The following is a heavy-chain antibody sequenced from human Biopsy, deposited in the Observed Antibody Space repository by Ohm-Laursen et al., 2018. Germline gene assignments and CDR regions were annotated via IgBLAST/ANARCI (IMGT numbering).Heavy chain of an antibody. CDR3: GRREVVITHDAFDT. J-gene: IGHJ3*02. D-gene: IGHD3-22*01. Sequence: SDTLSLTCTVSGGSISSYYWTWIRQPPGKGLEWIGDVYYSGSTNRNPSPKSRVTILVDTSKNQFSRKLNSVTAADTAVYYCGRREVVITHDAFDTWGQGTMVTVSS. CDR2: VYYSGST. V-gene: IGHV4-59*08. CDR1: GGSISSYY.